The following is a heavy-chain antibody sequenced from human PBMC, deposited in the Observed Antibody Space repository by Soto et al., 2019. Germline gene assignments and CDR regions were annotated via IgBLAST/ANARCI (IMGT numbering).Heavy chain of an antibody. CDR3: AREVVPAAMSYYYYGMDV. CDR1: GYTFTGYY. V-gene: IGHV1-2*04. CDR2: INPNSGGT. Sequence: ASVKVSCKASGYTFTGYYMHWVRQAPGQRLEWMGWINPNSGGTNYAQKFQGWVTMTRDTSISTAYMELSRLRSDDTAVYYCAREVVPAAMSYYYYGMDVWGQGTTVTVPS. D-gene: IGHD2-2*01. J-gene: IGHJ6*02.